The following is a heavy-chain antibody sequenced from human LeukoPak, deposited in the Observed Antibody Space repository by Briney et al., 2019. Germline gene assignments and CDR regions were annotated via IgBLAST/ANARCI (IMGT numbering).Heavy chain of an antibody. CDR2: IFYSGTT. CDR3: ARHKEEDRYNAKTPDY. CDR1: GGSISSSNYY. Sequence: SETLSLTCSVSGGSISSSNYYWGWIRQPPGMGREWIGSIFYSGTTYYNPSLKSRVTISVDASKNQFSLRLSSVTAADTAVYYCARHKEEDRYNAKTPDYWGQGTLVTVSS. D-gene: IGHD5-24*01. J-gene: IGHJ4*02. V-gene: IGHV4-39*01.